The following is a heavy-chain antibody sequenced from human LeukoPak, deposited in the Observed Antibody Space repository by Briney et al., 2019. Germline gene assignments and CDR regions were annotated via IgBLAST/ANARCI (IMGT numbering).Heavy chain of an antibody. CDR1: GYSISSGNY. Sequence: RASETLSLTCAVSGYSISSGNYWGWIRQPPGKGLEWIGNIHHSGSTYYNPSLKSRVTISIDTSKNQFFLKLSSVTAADTAVYYCARVRSSWYQFDYWGQGTLVTVSS. D-gene: IGHD6-13*01. J-gene: IGHJ4*02. CDR2: IHHSGST. V-gene: IGHV4-38-2*01. CDR3: ARVRSSWYQFDY.